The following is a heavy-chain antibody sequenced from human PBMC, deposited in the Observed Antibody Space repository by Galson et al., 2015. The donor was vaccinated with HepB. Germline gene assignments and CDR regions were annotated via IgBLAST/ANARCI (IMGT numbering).Heavy chain of an antibody. CDR3: ARDRNYDISNGAFDI. Sequence: SETLSLTCAVSGGSISSSNWWSWVRQPPGKGLEWIGEIYHSGSTNYNPSLKSRVTISVDKSKNQFSLKLSSVTAADTAVYYCARDRNYDISNGAFDIWGQRTMVTVSS. D-gene: IGHD3-9*01. V-gene: IGHV4-4*02. J-gene: IGHJ3*02. CDR1: GGSISSSNW. CDR2: IYHSGST.